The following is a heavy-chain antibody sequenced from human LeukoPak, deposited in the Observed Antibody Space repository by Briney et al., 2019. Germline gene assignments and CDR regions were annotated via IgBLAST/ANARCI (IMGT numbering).Heavy chain of an antibody. V-gene: IGHV3-21*01. CDR2: ISSSSSYI. J-gene: IGHJ4*02. Sequence: GGSLRLSCAASGFTFSSYSMNWVRRAPGKGLEWVSSISSSSSYIYYADSVKGRFTISRDNAKNSLYLQMNSLRAEDTAVYYCASWSTYYDGSGYPNWGQGTLVTVSS. CDR1: GFTFSSYS. D-gene: IGHD3-22*01. CDR3: ASWSTYYDGSGYPN.